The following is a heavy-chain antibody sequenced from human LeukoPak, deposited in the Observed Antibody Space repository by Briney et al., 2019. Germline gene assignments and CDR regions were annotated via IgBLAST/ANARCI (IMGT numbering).Heavy chain of an antibody. CDR3: ARHSSRYRSHFDY. Sequence: PSETLSLTCTVSGGSISSSSYYWGWIRQPPGKGLEWIGSIYYSGSTYYNPALKSRVTISVDTSKNQFSLKLSSVTAADTAVYYCARHSSRYRSHFDYWGQGTLVTVSS. CDR1: GGSISSSSYY. J-gene: IGHJ4*02. V-gene: IGHV4-39*01. D-gene: IGHD1-1*01. CDR2: IYYSGST.